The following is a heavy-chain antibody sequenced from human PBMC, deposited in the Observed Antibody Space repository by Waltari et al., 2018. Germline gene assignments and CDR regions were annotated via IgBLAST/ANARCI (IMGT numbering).Heavy chain of an antibody. CDR3: ARAPTTVTAKGAFDI. CDR2: INAGNGNT. V-gene: IGHV1-3*03. D-gene: IGHD4-17*01. Sequence: QVQLVQSGAEVKKPGASVKVSCKASGYTFTSYAMHWVRQAPGQRLEWMGWINAGNGNTKYSQEFQGRVTITRDTSASTAYMELSSLRSEDMAVYYCARAPTTVTAKGAFDIWGQGTMVTVSS. CDR1: GYTFTSYA. J-gene: IGHJ3*02.